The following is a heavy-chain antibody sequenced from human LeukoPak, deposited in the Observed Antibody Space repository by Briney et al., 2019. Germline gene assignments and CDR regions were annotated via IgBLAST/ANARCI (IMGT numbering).Heavy chain of an antibody. CDR2: ISSSGSSI. Sequence: GGSLRLSCAASGFTFSSYEMNWVRQAPGKGLEWVSYISSSGSSIYYADSVKGRFTISRDNAKNSLYLQMNSLRAEDTAVYYCARGKYYYDSTGDYFDYWGQGTLVTVSS. J-gene: IGHJ4*02. CDR3: ARGKYYYDSTGDYFDY. V-gene: IGHV3-48*03. CDR1: GFTFSSYE. D-gene: IGHD3-22*01.